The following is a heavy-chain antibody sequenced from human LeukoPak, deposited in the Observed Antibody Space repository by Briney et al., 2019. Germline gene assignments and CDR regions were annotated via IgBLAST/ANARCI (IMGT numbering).Heavy chain of an antibody. CDR2: ISSSSSYI. D-gene: IGHD6-13*01. CDR1: GFTFSSYS. CDR3: ARVSRSGSSWYWFDP. Sequence: PGGSLRLSCAASGFTFSSYSMNWVRQAPGKGLEWVSSISSSSSYIYYADSVKGRFTISRDNAKNSLYLQMNSLRAEDTAVYYCARVSRSGSSWYWFDPWGQGTLVTVSS. V-gene: IGHV3-21*01. J-gene: IGHJ5*02.